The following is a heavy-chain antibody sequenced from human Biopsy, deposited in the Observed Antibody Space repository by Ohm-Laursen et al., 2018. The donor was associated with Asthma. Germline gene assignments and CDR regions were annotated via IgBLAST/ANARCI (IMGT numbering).Heavy chain of an antibody. J-gene: IGHJ6*02. CDR1: GGYMRSGNYY. V-gene: IGHV4-39*01. CDR2: IYYSGTT. Sequence: SDTLSLTCRLSSGSGGYMRSGNYYWGWIRQPPGKGLEWIGSIYYSGTTYYNPSLESRVTVSAHTSKNQFSLKLTSVTAADTAAYYCVRGSSSWHHGPFHYYYGLDVWGQGTTATVSS. D-gene: IGHD6-13*01. CDR3: VRGSSSWHHGPFHYYYGLDV.